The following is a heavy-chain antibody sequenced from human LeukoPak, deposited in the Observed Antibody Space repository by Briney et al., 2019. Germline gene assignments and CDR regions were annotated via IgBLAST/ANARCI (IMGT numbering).Heavy chain of an antibody. J-gene: IGHJ4*02. CDR2: IKQDGGGI. CDR3: ARWRGLQSESDY. Sequence: GGSLRLSCAASGFTFSSYSMTWVRQAPGKGLEWVAYIKQDGGGIDYVDSVKGRFTISRDNAKNSLYLQMNSLRAEDTAVYYCARWRGLQSESDYWGQGTLVTVSS. V-gene: IGHV3-7*01. CDR1: GFTFSSYS. D-gene: IGHD5-24*01.